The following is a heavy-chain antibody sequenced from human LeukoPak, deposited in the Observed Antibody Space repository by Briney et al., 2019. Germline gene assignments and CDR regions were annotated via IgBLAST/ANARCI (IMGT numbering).Heavy chain of an antibody. CDR3: ARREDYYGSGSYSYFDS. CDR2: IYYSGST. V-gene: IGHV4-39*01. J-gene: IGHJ4*02. Sequence: PSETLSLTCTVSGGSISSYYWGWIRQPPGKGLEWIGNIYYSGSTYYNPSLKSRVTISVDTSKNQFSLKLSSVTAADTAVYYCARREDYYGSGSYSYFDSWGQGTLVTVSS. CDR1: GGSISSYY. D-gene: IGHD3-10*01.